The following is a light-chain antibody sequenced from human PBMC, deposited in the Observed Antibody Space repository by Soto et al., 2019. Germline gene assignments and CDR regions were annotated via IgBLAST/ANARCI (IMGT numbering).Light chain of an antibody. J-gene: IGKJ3*01. V-gene: IGKV3-20*01. CDR2: GAA. CDR1: QSVYINS. Sequence: EIVLTQSPGTLSLSPGERATLSCRASQSVYINSLAWYQQKPGQPPRLLIYGAATRASDVPDRFSGSGSGADFALTITRLEPEDFAVYYCQQYGASPLPFGPGTRV. CDR3: QQYGASPLP.